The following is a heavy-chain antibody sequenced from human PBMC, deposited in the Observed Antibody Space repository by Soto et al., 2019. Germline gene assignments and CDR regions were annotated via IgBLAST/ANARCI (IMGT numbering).Heavy chain of an antibody. CDR3: ARARGGPPYQLLFDY. CDR1: GGSISSGGYY. Sequence: SETLSLTCTVSGGSISSGGYYWSWIRQHPGKGLEWIGYIYYSGSTYYNPSLKSRVTISVDTSKNQFSLKLSSVTAADTAVYYCARARGGPPYQLLFDYWGQGTLVTVSS. J-gene: IGHJ4*02. D-gene: IGHD2-2*01. CDR2: IYYSGST. V-gene: IGHV4-31*03.